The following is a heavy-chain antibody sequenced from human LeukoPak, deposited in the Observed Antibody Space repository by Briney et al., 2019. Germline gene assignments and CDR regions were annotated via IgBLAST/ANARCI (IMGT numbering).Heavy chain of an antibody. Sequence: PSVTVSSKACGGTFSSYAISGVRPAPGQGLEWMGVIIPIFGTANYAQKFQGRVTITADESTSTAYMELSSLRSEDTDVYYCAKDPVYCSGGSCYSDPYYFDYWGQGTLVTVSS. CDR1: GGTFSSYA. J-gene: IGHJ4*02. V-gene: IGHV1-69*13. CDR3: AKDPVYCSGGSCYSDPYYFDY. CDR2: IIPIFGTA. D-gene: IGHD2-15*01.